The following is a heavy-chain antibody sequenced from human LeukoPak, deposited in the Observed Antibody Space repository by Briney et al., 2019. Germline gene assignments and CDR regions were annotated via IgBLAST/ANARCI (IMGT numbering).Heavy chain of an antibody. CDR1: GFTFSSYG. V-gene: IGHV3-30*18. CDR2: ISYDGSNK. D-gene: IGHD2-21*02. J-gene: IGHJ4*02. Sequence: GGSLRLSCAASGFTFSSYGMHWVRQAPGKGLEWVAVISYDGSNKYYADSVKGRFTISRDNSKNTLYLQMSSLRADDTAVYYCAKDARLGDPEGYWGQGTLVTVSS. CDR3: AKDARLGDPEGY.